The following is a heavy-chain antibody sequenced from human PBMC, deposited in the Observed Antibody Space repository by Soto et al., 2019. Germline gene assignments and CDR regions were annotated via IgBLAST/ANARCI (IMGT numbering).Heavy chain of an antibody. J-gene: IGHJ4*02. CDR1: GFTFSSYS. Sequence: EVQLVESGGGLVQPGGSLRLSCAASGFTFSSYSMNWVRQAPGKGLERVSYISSSSSTIYYVDSVKGRFTICRDNAKNSLYLQMNRLRGEDTAVYYCARQGDIVVVPADMYDYFDYWGQGTLVTFSS. CDR2: ISSSSSTI. D-gene: IGHD2-2*01. V-gene: IGHV3-48*01. CDR3: ARQGDIVVVPADMYDYFDY.